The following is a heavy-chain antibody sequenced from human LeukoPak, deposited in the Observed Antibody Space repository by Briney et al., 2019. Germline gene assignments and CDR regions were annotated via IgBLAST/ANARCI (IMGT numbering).Heavy chain of an antibody. D-gene: IGHD2-15*01. CDR3: EKVSGSGTYYYYYMDV. CDR2: INHSGYSI. J-gene: IGHJ6*03. CDR1: NTYA. V-gene: IGHV3-23*01. Sequence: PGGSLRLSCAASNTYAMSWVRQAPGKGLEWVSTINHSGYSIYYADSVKGRFTISRDNSKNTLYLQMNSLRAEDTAVYYCEKVSGSGTYYYYYMDVWGKGTTVTVSS.